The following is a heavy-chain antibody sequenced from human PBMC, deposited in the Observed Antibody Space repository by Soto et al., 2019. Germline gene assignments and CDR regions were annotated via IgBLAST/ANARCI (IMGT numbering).Heavy chain of an antibody. CDR2: ISAYNGNT. CDR1: GYTFTSYG. V-gene: IGHV1-18*04. CDR3: ARDRASVVVTASFNWFEP. Sequence: GASVKVSCKASGYTFTSYGISWVRQAPGQGLEWMGWISAYNGNTNYAQKLQGRVTMTTDTSTSTAYMELRSLRSDDTAVYYCARDRASVVVTASFNWFEPWGQGTLVTAPQ. J-gene: IGHJ5*02. D-gene: IGHD2-21*02.